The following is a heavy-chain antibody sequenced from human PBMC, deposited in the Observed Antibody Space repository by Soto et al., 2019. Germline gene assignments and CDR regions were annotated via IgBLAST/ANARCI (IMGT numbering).Heavy chain of an antibody. Sequence: SETLSLTCTVSGGSISSYYWSWIRQPPGKGLEWIGYSYYSGSTNYNPSLKSRVTISVDTSKNQFSLKLSSVTAADTAVYYCARHDTLHGEYAYWGQGTLVTGSS. CDR2: SYYSGST. CDR3: ARHDTLHGEYAY. CDR1: GGSISSYY. J-gene: IGHJ4*02. V-gene: IGHV4-59*08. D-gene: IGHD4-17*01.